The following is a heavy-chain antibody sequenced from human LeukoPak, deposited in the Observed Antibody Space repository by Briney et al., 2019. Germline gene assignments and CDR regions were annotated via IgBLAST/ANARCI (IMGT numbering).Heavy chain of an antibody. CDR2: IYYTGRT. J-gene: IGHJ5*01. CDR3: ARGHSSGYYQGGGWFDS. D-gene: IGHD3-22*01. Sequence: SETLSLTCSVSGGSLSTYYWSWLRQPPGKGLEWIGYIYYTGRTDSNPSLTSRVTISIDTSKNQFSLRLSSVTAADTAVYYCARGHSSGYYQGGGWFDSWGQGTLVTVSS. V-gene: IGHV4-59*01. CDR1: GGSLSTYY.